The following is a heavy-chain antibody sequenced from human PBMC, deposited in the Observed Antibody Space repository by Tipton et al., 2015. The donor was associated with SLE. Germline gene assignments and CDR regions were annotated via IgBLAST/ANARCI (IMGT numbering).Heavy chain of an antibody. V-gene: IGHV3-30-3*01. CDR1: GFTFSSYA. CDR3: ASGAYYYDSSGYPRFDY. CDR2: ISYDGSNK. Sequence: QLVQSGGGVVQPGRSLRLSCAASGFTFSSYAMHWVRQAPGKGLEWVAVISYDGSNKYYADSVKGRFTISRDNSKNTLYLQMNSLRAEDTAVYYCASGAYYYDSSGYPRFDYWGQGTLVTVSS. J-gene: IGHJ4*02. D-gene: IGHD3-22*01.